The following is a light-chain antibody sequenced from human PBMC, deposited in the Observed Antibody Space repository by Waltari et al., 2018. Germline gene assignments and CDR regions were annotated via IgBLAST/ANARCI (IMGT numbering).Light chain of an antibody. Sequence: EIVMTQSPATLSVSPGERATLSCRASQRINSNLAGYQQKPGQAPRLLIYGASTRSTGMRARLAGTGSGTGFTRTMSSLQSEDFAVYYCQRYNSWPRAFGQGTKVEIK. J-gene: IGKJ1*01. CDR3: QRYNSWPRA. CDR2: GAS. CDR1: QRINSN. V-gene: IGKV3-15*01.